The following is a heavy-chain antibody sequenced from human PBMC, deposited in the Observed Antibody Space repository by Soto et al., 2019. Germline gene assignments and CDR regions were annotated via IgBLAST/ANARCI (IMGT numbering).Heavy chain of an antibody. D-gene: IGHD3-10*01. Sequence: EVQLVESGGGLVLPGGSLRLSCAASGFTFSSLWMSWVRQAPGKGLEWVANIKPDGSDQYYVDSVKGRITISRDNARNFPYLQMNSLRGDDTGGYYCTEAGGSYYFDFWGQGTLVTVSA. J-gene: IGHJ4*02. CDR3: TEAGGSYYFDF. V-gene: IGHV3-7*01. CDR2: IKPDGSDQ. CDR1: GFTFSSLW.